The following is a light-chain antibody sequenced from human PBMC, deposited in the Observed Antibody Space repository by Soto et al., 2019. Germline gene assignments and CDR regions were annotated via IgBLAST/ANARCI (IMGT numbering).Light chain of an antibody. CDR2: EVS. CDR1: SSDVGGYNY. V-gene: IGLV2-14*01. CDR3: SSYTSSNSVL. Sequence: QSALTQPASVSGSPGQSITISCTGTSSDVGGYNYVSWYQQHPGKAPKLMIYEVSNRPSGVSNRFSGSKSGNTASLTISGLQAEDEADYYCSSYTSSNSVLFGGGTTLTVL. J-gene: IGLJ2*01.